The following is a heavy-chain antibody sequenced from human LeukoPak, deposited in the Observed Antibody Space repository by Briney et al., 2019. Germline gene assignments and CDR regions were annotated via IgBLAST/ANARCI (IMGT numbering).Heavy chain of an antibody. J-gene: IGHJ4*02. CDR2: IGGSDERT. CDR1: GFTFNRNA. Sequence: GGSLRLSCAASGFTFNRNAMSWVRQAPGKGLEWVSTIGGSDERTFYADSVEGRFTISRDNSKNMLHLQMSSLTGEDTAVYYCARSPYTSGWYGVGYWGQGTLVTVSS. V-gene: IGHV3-23*01. CDR3: ARSPYTSGWYGVGY. D-gene: IGHD6-19*01.